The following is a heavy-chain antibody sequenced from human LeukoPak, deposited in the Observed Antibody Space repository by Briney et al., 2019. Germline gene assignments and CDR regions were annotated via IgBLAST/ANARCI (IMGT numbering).Heavy chain of an antibody. V-gene: IGHV3-23*01. CDR1: GFTFSSYA. CDR3: GKHYYGSGSGGDY. D-gene: IGHD3-10*01. Sequence: PGGSLRLSCAASGFTFSSYAMSWVRQASGKGLEWVSAISGSGGSTYYADSVKGRFTISRDNSKNTLYLQMNSLRAEDTAVYYCGKHYYGSGSGGDYWGRGTLVTVSS. CDR2: ISGSGGST. J-gene: IGHJ4*02.